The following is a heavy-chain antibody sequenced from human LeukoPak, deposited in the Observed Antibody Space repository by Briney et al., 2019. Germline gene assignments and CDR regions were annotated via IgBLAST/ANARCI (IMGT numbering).Heavy chain of an antibody. V-gene: IGHV3-23*01. J-gene: IGHJ4*02. D-gene: IGHD5-18*01. CDR2: ISGSGGST. CDR1: GFTFSSYA. CDR3: AKGLAQLWFY. Sequence: GGSLRLSCAPSGFTFSSYAMSWVRQAPGKGLEWVSAISGSGGSTYYADSVKGRFTISRDNSKNTLYLQMNGLRAEDTAVYYCAKGLAQLWFYWGQGTLVTVSS.